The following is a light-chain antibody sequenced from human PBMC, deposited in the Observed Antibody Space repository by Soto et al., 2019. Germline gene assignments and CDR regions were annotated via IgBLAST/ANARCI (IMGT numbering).Light chain of an antibody. V-gene: IGKV3-20*01. Sequence: NVLTPSPGTLSLSPGERATLSCRASQSVSSRSLAWYQQKPGQAPRLLISGASSRAADIPDRFSGSGSGTDFTLTINRLEPEDFAVYYCQQYDSSPRTFGQGTKVDIK. CDR3: QQYDSSPRT. J-gene: IGKJ1*01. CDR2: GAS. CDR1: QSVSSRS.